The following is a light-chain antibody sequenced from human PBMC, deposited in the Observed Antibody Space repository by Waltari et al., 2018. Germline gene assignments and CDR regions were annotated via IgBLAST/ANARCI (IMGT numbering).Light chain of an antibody. CDR1: SSDYGAHKY. V-gene: IGLV2-11*01. Sequence: QSGLTQPRSVSGSPGQSVTISCTGISSDYGAHKYVSWYQPHPGKAPKLIIYDGNTRPSGVPDRFSGSKSANTASLTISGLQAEDEADYSCCSYAGSYVIFGEGTKLTVL. CDR2: DGN. J-gene: IGLJ2*01. CDR3: CSYAGSYVI.